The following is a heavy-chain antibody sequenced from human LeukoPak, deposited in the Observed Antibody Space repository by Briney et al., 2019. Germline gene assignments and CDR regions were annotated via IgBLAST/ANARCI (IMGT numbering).Heavy chain of an antibody. V-gene: IGHV4-61*02. CDR3: ARVVQDWFDP. CDR1: GGSISSGSYY. Sequence: SETLSLTCTVSGGSISSGSYYWSWIRQPAGKGLEWTGRIYTSGSTNYNPSLKSRVTISVDTSKNQFSLKLSSVTAADTAVYYCARVVQDWFDPWGQGTLVTVSS. D-gene: IGHD2-15*01. J-gene: IGHJ5*02. CDR2: IYTSGST.